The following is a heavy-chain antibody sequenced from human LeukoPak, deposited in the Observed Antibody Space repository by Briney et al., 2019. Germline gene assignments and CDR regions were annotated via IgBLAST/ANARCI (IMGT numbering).Heavy chain of an antibody. CDR2: ISGGDGST. D-gene: IGHD6-19*01. Sequence: GGSLRLSCAASGFTFTSYAMSWVRQAPGKGLEWVSAISGGDGSTYYADSVKGRFTISRDNAKNTLYLQMNSLRAEDTAVYYCARVPITLAGTKDAKYFQHWGQGTLVTVSS. CDR3: ARVPITLAGTKDAKYFQH. CDR1: GFTFTSYA. V-gene: IGHV3-23*01. J-gene: IGHJ1*01.